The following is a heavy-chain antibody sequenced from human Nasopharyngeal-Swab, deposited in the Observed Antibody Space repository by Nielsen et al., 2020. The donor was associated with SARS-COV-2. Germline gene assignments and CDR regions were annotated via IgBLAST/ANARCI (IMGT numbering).Heavy chain of an antibody. Sequence: GESLKISCAASGFSVSSNQMTWVRQAPGRGLEWVSLIFAGGDTYYADFVKGRFTISRDNSKNTLYLQMNSLRAEDTAVYYCVKGPPAVIHYFDYWGQGTLVTVSS. CDR2: IFAGGDT. D-gene: IGHD2-21*01. J-gene: IGHJ4*02. CDR1: GFSVSSNQ. CDR3: VKGPPAVIHYFDY. V-gene: IGHV3-66*01.